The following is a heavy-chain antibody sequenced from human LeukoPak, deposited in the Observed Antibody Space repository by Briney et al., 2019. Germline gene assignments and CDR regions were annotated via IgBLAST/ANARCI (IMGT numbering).Heavy chain of an antibody. CDR2: INPNSGGT. V-gene: IGHV1-2*02. J-gene: IGHJ4*02. Sequence: ASVKVSCKASGYTFTGYYMHWVRQAPGQGLEWMGWINPNSGGTNYAQKFQGRVTMTRDTSISTAYMELSRLRSDDTAVYYCARTVKNRSGVDYWGQGTLVTVSS. D-gene: IGHD1-14*01. CDR3: ARTVKNRSGVDY. CDR1: GYTFTGYY.